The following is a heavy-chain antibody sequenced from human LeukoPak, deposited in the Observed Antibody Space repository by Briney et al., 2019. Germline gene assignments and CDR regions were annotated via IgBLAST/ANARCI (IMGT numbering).Heavy chain of an antibody. CDR2: ISGSGGST. J-gene: IGHJ4*02. V-gene: IGHV3-23*01. CDR3: AKPGDGCSGGSCYYFDY. Sequence: GGSLRLSCAASGFTFSSYAMSWVRQAPGKGLEWVSAISGSGGSTYYADSVKGRFTISRDNSKNTLYLQMNSLRGEDTAVYYCAKPGDGCSGGSCYYFDYWGQGTLVTVSS. CDR1: GFTFSSYA. D-gene: IGHD2-15*01.